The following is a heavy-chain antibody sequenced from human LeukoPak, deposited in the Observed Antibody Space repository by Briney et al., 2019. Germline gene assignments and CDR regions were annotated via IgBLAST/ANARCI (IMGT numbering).Heavy chain of an antibody. J-gene: IGHJ4*02. CDR3: ARGYFDWLLIFDY. Sequence: SVKVSCKGSGGTFSSDAISWVRQAPGQTLEWMGGIIPIFGRANYAQKFQGRVTITADESTNTTYMELSSLRSEDTAVYYCARGYFDWLLIFDYWGQGTLVTVSS. CDR2: IIPIFGRA. CDR1: GGTFSSDA. V-gene: IGHV1-69*01. D-gene: IGHD3-9*01.